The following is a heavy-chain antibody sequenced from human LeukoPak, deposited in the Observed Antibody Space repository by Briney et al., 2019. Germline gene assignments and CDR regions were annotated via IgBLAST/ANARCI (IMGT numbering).Heavy chain of an antibody. D-gene: IGHD5-18*01. CDR2: ISGSGGST. V-gene: IGHV3-23*01. J-gene: IGHJ3*02. CDR3: AKGGYSYGSPDAFDI. CDR1: GFTFSSYW. Sequence: TGGSLRLSCAASGFTFSSYWMSWVRQAPGKGLEWVSAISGSGGSTYYADSVKGRFTISRDNSKNTLYLQMNSLRAEDTAVYYCAKGGYSYGSPDAFDIWGQGTMVTVSS.